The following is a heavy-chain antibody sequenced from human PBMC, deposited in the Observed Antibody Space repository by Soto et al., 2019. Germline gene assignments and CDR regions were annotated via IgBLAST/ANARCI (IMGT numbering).Heavy chain of an antibody. V-gene: IGHV4-59*01. CDR3: ARARYYDFWSGYYTGDWFDP. J-gene: IGHJ5*02. CDR1: GGSISSYY. CDR2: IYYSGST. Sequence: SETLSLTCTVSGGSISSYYWSWIRQPPGKGLEWTGYIYYSGSTNYNPSLKSRVTISVDTSKNQFSLKLSSVTAADTAVYYCARARYYDFWSGYYTGDWFDPWGQGTLVTVSS. D-gene: IGHD3-3*01.